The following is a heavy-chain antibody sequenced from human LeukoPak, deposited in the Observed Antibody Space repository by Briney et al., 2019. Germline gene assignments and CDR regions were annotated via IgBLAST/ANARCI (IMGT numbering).Heavy chain of an antibody. V-gene: IGHV3-30*19. J-gene: IGHJ4*02. CDR1: GFTFSSYG. CDR2: ISYDGSNK. D-gene: IGHD3-9*01. CDR3: ARGGKTLRYFDWLYPFDY. Sequence: GGSLRLSCAASGFTFSSYGMHWVRQAPGKGLEWVAVISYDGSNKYYADSVKGRSTISRDNSKNTLYLQMNSLRAEDTAVYYCARGGKTLRYFDWLYPFDYWGQGTLVTVSS.